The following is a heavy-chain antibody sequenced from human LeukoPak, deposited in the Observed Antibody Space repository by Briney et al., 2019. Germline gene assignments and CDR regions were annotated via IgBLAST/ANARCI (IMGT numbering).Heavy chain of an antibody. CDR1: GFTFSSYS. D-gene: IGHD4-17*01. J-gene: IGHJ6*03. Sequence: GGSLRLSCAASGFTFSSYSMNWVRQAPGKGLEWVSSISSSSSYIYYADSVKGRFTISRDNAKNSLYLQMNSLRAEDTAVYYCARGTVTPPGYYYYMDVWGKGTTVTVSS. CDR3: ARGTVTPPGYYYYMDV. CDR2: ISSSSSYI. V-gene: IGHV3-21*01.